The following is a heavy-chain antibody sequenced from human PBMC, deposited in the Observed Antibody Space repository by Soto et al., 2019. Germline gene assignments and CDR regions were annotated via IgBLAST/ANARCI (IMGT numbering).Heavy chain of an antibody. CDR3: ARDRITMIVVVTRPDAFDI. Sequence: ASVKVSCKASGYTFTSYGISWVRQAPGQGLEWMGWISAYNGNTNYAQKLQGRVTVTTDTSTSTAYMELRSLRSDDTAVYYCARDRITMIVVVTRPDAFDIWGQGTMVTVSS. CDR1: GYTFTSYG. CDR2: ISAYNGNT. V-gene: IGHV1-18*01. D-gene: IGHD3-22*01. J-gene: IGHJ3*02.